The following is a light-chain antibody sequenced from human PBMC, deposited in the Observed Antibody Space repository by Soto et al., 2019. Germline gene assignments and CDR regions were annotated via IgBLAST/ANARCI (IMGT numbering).Light chain of an antibody. CDR1: QAVNTR. V-gene: IGKV3-11*01. J-gene: IGKJ1*01. CDR2: LAS. Sequence: EIVLTPSPATLSSFPGDRVTLSCRASQAVNTRLAWYQHKPGQAPRLLIYLASNRAAGVPARFSGSGSGTDFTLTISDVEPEDFAVYYCHQRQSWPRTLGQGTKVDIK. CDR3: HQRQSWPRT.